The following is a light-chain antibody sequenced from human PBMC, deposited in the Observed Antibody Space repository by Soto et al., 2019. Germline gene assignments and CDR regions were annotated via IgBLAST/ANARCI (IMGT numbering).Light chain of an antibody. CDR3: HQYHNWPPIT. CDR2: DAS. Sequence: EIVVTESPATLSLSPGERATLSCRASQSVSSYLAWYQQKPGQAPRLLIYDASNRATGIPARFSGSGSGTEFTLTISNLQSEDFAVYFCHQYHNWPPITFGQGTRLEIK. J-gene: IGKJ5*01. CDR1: QSVSSY. V-gene: IGKV3D-15*01.